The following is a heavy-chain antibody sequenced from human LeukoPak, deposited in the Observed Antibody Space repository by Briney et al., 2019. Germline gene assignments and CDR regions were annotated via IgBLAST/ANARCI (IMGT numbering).Heavy chain of an antibody. J-gene: IGHJ6*03. CDR2: IYHSGST. CDR3: ARPISFPTYSGSYRPNRYYYYYMDV. Sequence: SGTLSLTCAVSGGSISSSNWWSWVRQPPGKGLEWIGEIYHSGSTNYNPSLKSRVTISVDKSKNQFSLKLSSVTAADTAVYYCARPISFPTYSGSYRPNRYYYYYMDVWGKGTTVTVSS. CDR1: GGSISSSNW. D-gene: IGHD1-26*01. V-gene: IGHV4-4*02.